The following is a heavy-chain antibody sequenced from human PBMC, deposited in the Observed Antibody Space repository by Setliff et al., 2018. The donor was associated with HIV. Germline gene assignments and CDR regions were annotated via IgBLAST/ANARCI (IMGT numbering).Heavy chain of an antibody. D-gene: IGHD3-10*01. CDR3: ARGSFIGDYYYFDY. CDR1: GGSFSGYY. CDR2: IYTSGST. V-gene: IGHV4-4*08. J-gene: IGHJ4*02. Sequence: PSETLSLTCSVSGGSFSGYYWSWIRQPPGKGLEWIGYIYTSGSTNYNPSLQSRVPISVDTSKNQFSLKLSSVTAGDTAVYYCARGSFIGDYYYFDYWGQGTLVTVSS.